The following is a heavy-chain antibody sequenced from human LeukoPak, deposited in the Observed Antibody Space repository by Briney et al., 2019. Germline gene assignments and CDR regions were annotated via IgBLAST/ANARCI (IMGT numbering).Heavy chain of an antibody. CDR1: GFTFRSYW. CDR3: GGGTVRGPKNY. D-gene: IGHD3-16*01. J-gene: IGHJ4*02. CDR2: IMRHGSEK. V-gene: IGHV3-7*04. Sequence: GGSLRLSCAASGFTFRSYWMSWVRQAPGKGLGWVVNIMRHGSEKFYVASVKGRFTISRDNAKISLYLQMNGLRAEDTAVYYGGGGTVRGPKNYWSQGTLVTVSS.